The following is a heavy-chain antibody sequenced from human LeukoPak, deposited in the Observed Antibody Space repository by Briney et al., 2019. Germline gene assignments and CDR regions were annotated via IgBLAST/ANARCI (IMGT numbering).Heavy chain of an antibody. Sequence: PGGSLRLSCAASGFTFSNFGMHWVRQAPGKGLEWVAVISYDGRRKDYADSVKGRFTISRDNSKNTLYLQINSLRPEDTAVYHCAKIGGSTWPTGLDYYYYYGMDVWGQGTTVTVSS. D-gene: IGHD6-13*01. V-gene: IGHV3-30*18. J-gene: IGHJ6*02. CDR2: ISYDGRRK. CDR3: AKIGGSTWPTGLDYYYYYGMDV. CDR1: GFTFSNFG.